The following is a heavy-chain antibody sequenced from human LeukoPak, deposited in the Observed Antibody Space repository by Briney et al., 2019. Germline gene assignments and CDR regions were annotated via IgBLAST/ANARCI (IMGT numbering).Heavy chain of an antibody. CDR1: GYSISSGYY. CDR3: ARQYPYDFDY. D-gene: IGHD2-2*02. Sequence: PSETLSLTCAVSGYSISSGYYWGWIRQPPGKGLEWIGSIYHSGSTYYNPSLKSRVTISVDTSKNQFSLKLSSVTAADTAVYYCARQYPYDFDYWGQGTLVTVSS. CDR2: IYHSGST. V-gene: IGHV4-38-2*01. J-gene: IGHJ4*02.